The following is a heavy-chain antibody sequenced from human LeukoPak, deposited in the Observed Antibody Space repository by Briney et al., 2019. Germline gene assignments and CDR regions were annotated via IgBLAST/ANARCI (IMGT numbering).Heavy chain of an antibody. CDR2: INSDGSSR. V-gene: IGHV3-74*01. CDR1: GWSFSNYW. CDR3: ASASSHRIAAGGDY. Sequence: GWGLRLSCAASGWSFSNYWMHWLRQAPAREGVGVARINSDGSSRNYADSVKGRFTISRDNGKNTLYLQMNSLRAEDTAVYYCASASSHRIAAGGDYWGQGTLVTVSS. J-gene: IGHJ4*02. D-gene: IGHD6-13*01.